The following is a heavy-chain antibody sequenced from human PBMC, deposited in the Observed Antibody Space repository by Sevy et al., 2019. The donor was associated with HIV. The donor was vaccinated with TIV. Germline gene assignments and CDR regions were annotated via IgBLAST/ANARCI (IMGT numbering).Heavy chain of an antibody. V-gene: IGHV4-39*01. J-gene: IGHJ3*02. CDR3: ATSGVAVDAFDI. Sequence: SETLSLTCSVSGDSIDSYGSYWGWIRQPPGKGLEWIGSIYYTGTTYYNPSLKSRATISVDTSKNEFSLRMTSVTAADTAVYYCATSGVAVDAFDIRGQGTMVTVSS. CDR1: GDSIDSYGSY. CDR2: IYYTGTT. D-gene: IGHD6-25*01.